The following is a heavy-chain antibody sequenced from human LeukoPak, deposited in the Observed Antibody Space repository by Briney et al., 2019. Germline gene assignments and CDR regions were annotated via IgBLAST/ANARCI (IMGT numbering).Heavy chain of an antibody. CDR1: GFTFSSYS. J-gene: IGHJ4*02. CDR2: ISSSSSYI. CDR3: ARDRYCSSSSCYDEFGY. D-gene: IGHD2-2*01. Sequence: GGSLRLSCAASGFTFSSYSMTWVRQAPGKGLEWVSSISSSSSYIYYADSVKGRFTISRDNAKNSLYLQMNSLRAEDTAVYYCARDRYCSSSSCYDEFGYWGQGTLVTVSP. V-gene: IGHV3-21*01.